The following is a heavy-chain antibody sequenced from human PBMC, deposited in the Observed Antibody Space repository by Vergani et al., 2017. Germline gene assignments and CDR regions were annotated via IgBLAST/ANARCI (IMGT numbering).Heavy chain of an antibody. CDR3: ARHLPADWNYEGNWFDP. CDR1: GGSISSSSYY. V-gene: IGHV4-39*01. Sequence: QLQLQESGPGLVKPSETLSLTCTVSGGSISSSSYYWGWIRQPPGKGLEWIGSIYYSGSTYYNPSLKSRVTISVDTSKNQFSLKLSSVTAADTAVYYCARHLPADWNYEGNWFDPWGQGSLVTVSS. D-gene: IGHD1-7*01. CDR2: IYYSGST. J-gene: IGHJ5*02.